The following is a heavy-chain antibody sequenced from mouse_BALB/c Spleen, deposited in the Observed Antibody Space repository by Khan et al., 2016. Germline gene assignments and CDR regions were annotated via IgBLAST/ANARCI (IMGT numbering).Heavy chain of an antibody. D-gene: IGHD1-1*01. J-gene: IGHJ2*01. CDR2: INTYTGEP. CDR3: ARFRYANY. V-gene: IGHV9-1*02. Sequence: QIQLVQSGPELKKPGETVKISCKASGYTFTNYGMNWVKQAPGKGLQWMGWINTYTGEPPYADDFKGRFAFSLETSANTAYLQINNLKNEDMATYFCARFRYANYWGQGTTLTVSS. CDR1: GYTFTNYG.